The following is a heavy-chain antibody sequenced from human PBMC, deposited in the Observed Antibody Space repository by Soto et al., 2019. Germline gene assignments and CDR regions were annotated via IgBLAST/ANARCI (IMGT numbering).Heavy chain of an antibody. V-gene: IGHV4-4*07. D-gene: IGHD6-6*01. Sequence: SETLSLTCTVSGGSMNDYYWSWIRQPAGKGLEWIGRIFTSGNTNYNPSLRSRLTMSVDTSTNQVSLRLTSVTAADTAVYYCASGRLVSRYYGLLVWGQGTTLTVSS. CDR1: GGSMNDYY. CDR2: IFTSGNT. CDR3: ASGRLVSRYYGLLV. J-gene: IGHJ6*02.